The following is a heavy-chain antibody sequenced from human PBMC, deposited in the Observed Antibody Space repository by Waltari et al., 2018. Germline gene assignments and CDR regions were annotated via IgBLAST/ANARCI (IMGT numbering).Heavy chain of an antibody. Sequence: QVQLQESGPGLVKPSETLSLTCAVSGYSISSGYYWGWLRQPPGKGLEWIGSIYHSGSTYYNPSLKSRVTISVDTSKNQFSLKLSSVTAADTAVYYCARPDSSGSPGAVDYWGQGTLVTVSS. CDR1: GYSISSGYY. CDR3: ARPDSSGSPGAVDY. CDR2: IYHSGST. D-gene: IGHD3-22*01. J-gene: IGHJ4*02. V-gene: IGHV4-38-2*01.